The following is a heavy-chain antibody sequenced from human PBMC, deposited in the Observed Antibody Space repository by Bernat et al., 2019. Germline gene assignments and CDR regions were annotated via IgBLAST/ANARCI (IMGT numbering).Heavy chain of an antibody. V-gene: IGHV4-59*01. Sequence: QVQLQESGPGLVKPSETLSLTCTVSGGSISSYYWSWIRQPPGKGLEWIGYIYYSGSTNYNPSLKSRVTISVDTSKNQFSLKLSSVTAADTAVYYCSRAHPQIAVGGYGMDVLGQGTTVTVSS. CDR2: IYYSGST. J-gene: IGHJ6*02. CDR1: GGSISSYY. CDR3: SRAHPQIAVGGYGMDV. D-gene: IGHD6-19*01.